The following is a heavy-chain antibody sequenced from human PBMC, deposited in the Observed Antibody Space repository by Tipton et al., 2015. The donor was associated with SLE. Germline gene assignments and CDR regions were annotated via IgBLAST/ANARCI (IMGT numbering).Heavy chain of an antibody. V-gene: IGHV4-39*02. D-gene: IGHD7-27*01. J-gene: IGHJ4*02. CDR1: GVSIGSTGYF. Sequence: TLSLTCSVSGVSIGSTGYFCGWIRQSPGKGLVWVGHVHDSGTTYYNPSLESRVTISVDTSKNHFSLKVNSVTAADTAVYYCARSLGTGYFDKWGPGMLVTVSS. CDR2: VHDSGTT. CDR3: ARSLGTGYFDK.